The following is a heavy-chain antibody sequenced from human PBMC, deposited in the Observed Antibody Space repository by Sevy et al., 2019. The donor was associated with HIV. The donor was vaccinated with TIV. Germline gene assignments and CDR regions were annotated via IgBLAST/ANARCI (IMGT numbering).Heavy chain of an antibody. CDR1: GFTFTYAW. V-gene: IGHV3-15*01. J-gene: IGHJ6*02. D-gene: IGHD5-12*01. Sequence: GGSLRLSCAASGFTFTYAWMSWVRQAPGKGLEWVGRIKSKTEGETTDYTAPVKGRFTISRDDSKNKLYLQMNSLKTEDTAVYYCITDPDYSGYDEEAISYYYYGMDVWGQGTTVTVSS. CDR3: ITDPDYSGYDEEAISYYYYGMDV. CDR2: IKSKTEGETT.